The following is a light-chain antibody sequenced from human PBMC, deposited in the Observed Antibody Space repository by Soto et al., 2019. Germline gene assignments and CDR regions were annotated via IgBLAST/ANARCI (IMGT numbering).Light chain of an antibody. CDR3: QHYNSYSEA. V-gene: IGKV1-6*01. CDR1: QGIRSD. Sequence: AIQMTQSPSSLSASVGDRVSITCRASQGIRSDLGWYTQKPGKAPNLLIYAASILQSGVPSRFSGSGSGTDFTLTISSLQPEDFATYYCQHYNSYSEAFGQGTKVDIK. CDR2: AAS. J-gene: IGKJ1*01.